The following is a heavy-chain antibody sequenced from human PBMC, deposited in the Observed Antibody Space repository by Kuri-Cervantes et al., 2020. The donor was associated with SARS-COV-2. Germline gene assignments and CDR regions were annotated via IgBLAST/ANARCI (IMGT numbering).Heavy chain of an antibody. D-gene: IGHD3-9*01. CDR3: ARDPDDILTGPFDY. J-gene: IGHJ4*02. CDR1: GFTFSSYV. Sequence: GESLKISCAASGFTFSSYVMHWVRQAPGKGLEWVAVISYDGSNKYYADSVKGRFTISRDNSKNTLYLQMNSLRAEDTAVYYCARDPDDILTGPFDYWGQGTLVTVSS. CDR2: ISYDGSNK. V-gene: IGHV3-30*04.